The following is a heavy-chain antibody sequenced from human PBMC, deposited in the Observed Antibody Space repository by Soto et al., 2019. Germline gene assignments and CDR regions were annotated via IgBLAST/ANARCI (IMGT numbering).Heavy chain of an antibody. J-gene: IGHJ4*02. V-gene: IGHV4-31*03. Sequence: QVQLQESGPGLVKPSQTLSLTCTVSGGSISSGNYYWSWIRQHPGKGLEWIGYIFYSGSTYYNPSLPSRVTISVDTSKNQFSLKLSSVTAAETAVYYCARGGSGDIVVVAAIDYWGQGTLVTVSS. CDR2: IFYSGST. CDR1: GGSISSGNYY. CDR3: ARGGSGDIVVVAAIDY. D-gene: IGHD2-15*01.